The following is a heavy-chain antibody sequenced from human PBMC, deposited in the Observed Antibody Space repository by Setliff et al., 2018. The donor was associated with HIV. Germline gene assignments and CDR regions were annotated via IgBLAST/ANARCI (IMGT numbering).Heavy chain of an antibody. CDR3: ARESGYALFDF. V-gene: IGHV1-18*01. J-gene: IGHJ4*02. CDR1: GYTSGTYG. CDR2: ISGYNGNT. D-gene: IGHD5-12*01. Sequence: GASVKVSCKTSGYTSGTYGISWVRQAPGQGPEWMGWISGYNGNTNYAEKFQGRVTMTTDTSTRTVYLELRSLRFDDAAIYYCARESGYALFDFWGQGTPVTVSS.